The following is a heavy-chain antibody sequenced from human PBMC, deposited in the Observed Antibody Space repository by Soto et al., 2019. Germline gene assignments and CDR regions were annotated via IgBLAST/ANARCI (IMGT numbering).Heavy chain of an antibody. D-gene: IGHD5-18*01. CDR3: AAYSYAYADAFDI. Sequence: GGSLRLSCAASGFTFSSYWMHWVRQAPGKGLVWVSRINSDGSSTSYADSVKGRFTISRDNAKNTLYLQMNSLRAEDTAVYYCAAYSYAYADAFDIWGQGTMVTVSS. CDR1: GFTFSSYW. CDR2: INSDGSST. J-gene: IGHJ3*02. V-gene: IGHV3-74*01.